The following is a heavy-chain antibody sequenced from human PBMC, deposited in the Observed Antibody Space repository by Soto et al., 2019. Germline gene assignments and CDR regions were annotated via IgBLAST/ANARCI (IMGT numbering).Heavy chain of an antibody. D-gene: IGHD2-2*01. CDR2: IYYSGST. CDR1: GGSISSYY. J-gene: IGHJ6*02. Sequence: SETLSLTCTVSGGSISSYYWSWIRQPPGKGLEWIGYIYYSGSTNYNPSLKSRVTISVDTSKNQFSLKLSSVTAADTAVYYCARDSCSSTSCYQDYYYGMDVWGQGTTVTVSS. CDR3: ARDSCSSTSCYQDYYYGMDV. V-gene: IGHV4-59*01.